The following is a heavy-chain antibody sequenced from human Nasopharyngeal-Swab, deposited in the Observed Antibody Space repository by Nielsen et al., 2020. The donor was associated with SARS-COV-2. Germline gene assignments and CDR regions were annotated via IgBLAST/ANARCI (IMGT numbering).Heavy chain of an antibody. D-gene: IGHD3-10*01. CDR1: GFTFSSYG. J-gene: IGHJ4*02. CDR3: AKVPASGRRLGYFDY. CDR2: ISYDGSNK. V-gene: IGHV3-30*18. Sequence: ARSLRLSCAASGFTFSSYGMHWVRQAPGKGLEWVAVISYDGSNKYYADSVKGRFTISRDNSKNTLYLQMNSLRAEDTAVYYCAKVPASGRRLGYFDYWGQGTLVTVSS.